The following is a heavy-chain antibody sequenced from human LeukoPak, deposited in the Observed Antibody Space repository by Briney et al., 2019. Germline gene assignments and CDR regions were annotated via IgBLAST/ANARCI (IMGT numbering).Heavy chain of an antibody. V-gene: IGHV3-66*01. J-gene: IGHJ6*04. D-gene: IGHD3-10*02. CDR3: AELGITMIGGV. CDR2: LYSGGTT. Sequence: GGSLRLSCAASGITVGNSYLSWVRQAPGKGLEWVSFLYSGGTTYYADSVKGRFTISRDNAKNSLYLQMNSLRAEDTAVYYCAELGITMIGGVWGKGTTVTISS. CDR1: GITVGNSY.